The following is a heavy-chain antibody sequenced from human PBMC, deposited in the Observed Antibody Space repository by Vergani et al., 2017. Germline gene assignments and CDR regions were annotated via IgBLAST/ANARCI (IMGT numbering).Heavy chain of an antibody. Sequence: EVQLLESGGGLVQPGGSLRLSCAASGFTFSSYAMSWVRQAPGKGLEWVSAISGSGGSTYYADSVKGRFTISRDNSKNTLYLQMNSLRAEDTAVYYCAKELEGIVGATEGAFEIWGQGTMVTVSS. J-gene: IGHJ3*02. CDR1: GFTFSSYA. CDR2: ISGSGGST. V-gene: IGHV3-23*01. D-gene: IGHD1-26*01. CDR3: AKELEGIVGATEGAFEI.